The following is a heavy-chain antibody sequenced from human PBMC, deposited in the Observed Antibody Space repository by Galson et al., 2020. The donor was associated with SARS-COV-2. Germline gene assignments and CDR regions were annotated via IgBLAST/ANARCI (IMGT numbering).Heavy chain of an antibody. V-gene: IGHV4-31*03. J-gene: IGHJ3*02. CDR1: GGSISSGGYY. CDR3: ARVGYCSGGSCYVAFDI. D-gene: IGHD2-15*01. Sequence: SETLSLTCTVSGGSISSGGYYWSWIRQHPGKGLEWIGYIYYSGSTYYNPSLKSRVTISVDTSKNQFSLKLSSVTAADTAVYYCARVGYCSGGSCYVAFDIWGQGTMVTVSS. CDR2: IYYSGST.